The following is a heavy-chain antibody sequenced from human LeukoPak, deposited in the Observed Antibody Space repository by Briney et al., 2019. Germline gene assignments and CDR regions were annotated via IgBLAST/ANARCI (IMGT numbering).Heavy chain of an antibody. J-gene: IGHJ4*02. D-gene: IGHD5-18*01. V-gene: IGHV1-24*01. Sequence: ASVKVSCKVSGYTLTELSMHWVRQAPGKGLEWMGGFDPEDGETIYAQKFQGRVTMTEDTSTDTAYMELSSLRSEDTAVYYCATGGGQGYSYWPLDYWGQGTLVTVSS. CDR2: FDPEDGET. CDR1: GYTLTELS. CDR3: ATGGGQGYSYWPLDY.